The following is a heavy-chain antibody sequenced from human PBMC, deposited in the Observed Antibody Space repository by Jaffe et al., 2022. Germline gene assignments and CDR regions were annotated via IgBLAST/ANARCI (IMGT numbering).Heavy chain of an antibody. Sequence: EVQLVESGGGLVQPGRSLRLSCAASGFTFDDYAMHWVRQAPGKGLEWVSGISWNSGSIGYADSVKGRFTISRDNAKNSLYLQMNSLRAEDTALYYCAKDMVGPDCSSTSCYVRASWNTLGEAAFDIWGQGTMVTVSS. D-gene: IGHD2-2*01. CDR3: AKDMVGPDCSSTSCYVRASWNTLGEAAFDI. V-gene: IGHV3-9*01. CDR1: GFTFDDYA. CDR2: ISWNSGSI. J-gene: IGHJ3*02.